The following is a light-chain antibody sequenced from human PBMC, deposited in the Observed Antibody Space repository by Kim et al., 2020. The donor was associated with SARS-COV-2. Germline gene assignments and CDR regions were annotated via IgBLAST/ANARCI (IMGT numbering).Light chain of an antibody. CDR1: QYISSW. V-gene: IGKV1-5*03. CDR3: RQNSDHPT. Sequence: DIHMTQSPSTLSASVGDRVTFTCRASQYISSWLAWYQQKPGKAPKLLISKASNLESGVPSRFSGSGSGTEFTLTISSLQPDEFATYYCRQNSDHPTFGQGTKLEIK. CDR2: KAS. J-gene: IGKJ2*01.